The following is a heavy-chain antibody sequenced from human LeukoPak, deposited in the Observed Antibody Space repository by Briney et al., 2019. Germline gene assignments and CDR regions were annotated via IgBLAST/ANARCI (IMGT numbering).Heavy chain of an antibody. V-gene: IGHV3-20*04. D-gene: IGHD2-8*01. J-gene: IGHJ4*02. Sequence: GGSLRLSCAASGFKFDDYGMSWVRQAPGKGLEWVTGISWNGGNTGYADSVKGRFTISRDNAKNSLFLQVNSLRADDTAFYYCAREGIYCVNGVCYLDYWGQGTLVTVSS. CDR2: ISWNGGNT. CDR3: AREGIYCVNGVCYLDY. CDR1: GFKFDDYG.